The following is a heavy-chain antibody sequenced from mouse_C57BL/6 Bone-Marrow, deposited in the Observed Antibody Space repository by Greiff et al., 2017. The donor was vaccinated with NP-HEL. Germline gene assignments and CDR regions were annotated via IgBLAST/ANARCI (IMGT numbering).Heavy chain of an antibody. V-gene: IGHV1-39*01. J-gene: IGHJ4*01. CDR3: ASESYYGSSWGYAMDY. CDR2: INPNYGTT. CDR1: GYSFTDYN. Sequence: EVKLQESGPELVKPGASVKISCKASGYSFTDYNMNWVKQSNGKSLEWIGVINPNYGTTSYNQKFKGKATLTVDQSSNTAYMKLNSLTSEDSAVYYCASESYYGSSWGYAMDYWGQGTSVTVSS. D-gene: IGHD1-1*01.